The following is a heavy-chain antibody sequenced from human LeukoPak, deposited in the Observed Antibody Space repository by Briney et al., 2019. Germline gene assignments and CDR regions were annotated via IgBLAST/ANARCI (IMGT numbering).Heavy chain of an antibody. Sequence: SETLSLTCTASDVSMSSSTYYWGWIRQPPGKGLEWIGSIYHSGKNYYNSTLKSRVTISVDTSNNQFSLKLSSVTAADTSVYYCASHLPPIPSRWYRGFDIWGQGTMVTVSS. CDR2: IYHSGKN. D-gene: IGHD6-13*01. CDR1: DVSMSSSTYY. V-gene: IGHV4-39*01. J-gene: IGHJ3*02. CDR3: ASHLPPIPSRWYRGFDI.